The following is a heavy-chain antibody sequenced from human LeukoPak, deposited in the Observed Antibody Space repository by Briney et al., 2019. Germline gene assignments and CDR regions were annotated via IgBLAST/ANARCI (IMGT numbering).Heavy chain of an antibody. CDR3: AREERNYHDSSGYLDY. CDR2: INPNSGGT. Sequence: ASVKVSCKASGYTFTGYYMHWVRQAPGQGLEWMGWINPNSGGTNYAQKFQGRVTMTRDTSISTAYMELSRLRSDDTAVYYCAREERNYHDSSGYLDYWGQGTLVTVSP. D-gene: IGHD3-22*01. CDR1: GYTFTGYY. V-gene: IGHV1-2*02. J-gene: IGHJ4*02.